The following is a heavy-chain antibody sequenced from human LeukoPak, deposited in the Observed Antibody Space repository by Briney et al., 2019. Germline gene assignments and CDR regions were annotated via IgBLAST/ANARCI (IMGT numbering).Heavy chain of an antibody. D-gene: IGHD3-22*01. V-gene: IGHV1-69*05. CDR3: VRIVDPYYYMDV. Sequence: GASVTVSFKASGGTFSSYAISWVRQAPGQGLEWMGGIIPIFGTANYAQKFQGRVTITTDESTSTAYMELSSLRSEDTAVYYCVRIVDPYYYMDVWGKGTTVTVSS. CDR2: IIPIFGTA. J-gene: IGHJ6*03. CDR1: GGTFSSYA.